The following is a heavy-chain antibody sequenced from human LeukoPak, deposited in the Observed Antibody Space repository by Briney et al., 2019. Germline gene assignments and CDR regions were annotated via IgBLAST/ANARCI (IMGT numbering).Heavy chain of an antibody. J-gene: IGHJ4*02. Sequence: PGGSLRLSCAASGFTFSSCAMTWVRQAPGKGLEWVSSISGSGATTYYADSVKGRFTISRDNSNNTVYLQMNSLRAEDTAVYYCAKDQSRVGASDPFDYRGKGMQVGVSS. CDR3: AKDQSRVGASDPFDY. CDR2: ISGSGATT. D-gene: IGHD1-26*01. V-gene: IGHV3-23*01. CDR1: GFTFSSCA.